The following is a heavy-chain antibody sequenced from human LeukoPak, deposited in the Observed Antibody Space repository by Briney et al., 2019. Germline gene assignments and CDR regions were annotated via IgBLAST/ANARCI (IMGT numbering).Heavy chain of an antibody. CDR3: ARPFIAAAGTSAFDI. V-gene: IGHV5-51*01. CDR2: IYPGDSDT. J-gene: IGHJ3*02. CDR1: GYSFTSYW. Sequence: GESLKITCKGSGYSFTSYWIGWVRQMPGKGLEWMGIIYPGDSDTRYSPSFQGQVTISADKSISTAYLQWSSLKASDTAMYYCARPFIAAAGTSAFDIWGQGTMVTVPS. D-gene: IGHD6-13*01.